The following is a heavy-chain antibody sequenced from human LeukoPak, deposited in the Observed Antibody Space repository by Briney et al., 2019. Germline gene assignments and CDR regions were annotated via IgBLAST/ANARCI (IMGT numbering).Heavy chain of an antibody. D-gene: IGHD3-10*01. V-gene: IGHV1-8*03. CDR1: GYTFTSYD. Sequence: ASVTVSFKASGYTFTSYDINWVRQATGQGLEWMGWMNPNSGNTGYAQKFQGRVTITRNTSISTAYMELRSLRSEDTAVYYCARGRMVRGVPYYYWGQGTLVSVSS. J-gene: IGHJ4*02. CDR2: MNPNSGNT. CDR3: ARGRMVRGVPYYY.